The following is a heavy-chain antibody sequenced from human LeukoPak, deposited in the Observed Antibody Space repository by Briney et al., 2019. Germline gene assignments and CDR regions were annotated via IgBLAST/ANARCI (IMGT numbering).Heavy chain of an antibody. CDR2: INVKNGDT. V-gene: IGHV1-18*01. CDR3: GREAPVDSGSYLADY. Sequence: ASVKVSCKASGYTFTSYGISWVRQAPGQGLEWVGWINVKNGDTNYAQKLQGRVTMTTHTSTSTAYMEMRSLRSDDTAVYYCGREAPVDSGSYLADYWGQGTLVTVSS. CDR1: GYTFTSYG. D-gene: IGHD1-26*01. J-gene: IGHJ4*02.